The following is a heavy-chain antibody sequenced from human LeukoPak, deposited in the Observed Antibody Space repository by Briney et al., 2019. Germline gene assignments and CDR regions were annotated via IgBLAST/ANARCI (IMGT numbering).Heavy chain of an antibody. CDR3: ARPISQDAFDI. D-gene: IGHD5-24*01. Sequence: SETLSLTCTVSGGSISSSSYYWGWIRQPPGKGLEWIGSIYYSGSTYYNPSLKSRVTISVDTSKNQFSLKLSSVTAADTAVYYCARPISQDAFDIWGQGTMVTVSS. V-gene: IGHV4-39*01. CDR2: IYYSGST. CDR1: GGSISSSSYY. J-gene: IGHJ3*02.